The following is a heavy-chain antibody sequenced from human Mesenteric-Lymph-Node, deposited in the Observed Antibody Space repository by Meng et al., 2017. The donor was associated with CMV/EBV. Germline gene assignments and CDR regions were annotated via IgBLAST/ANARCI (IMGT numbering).Heavy chain of an antibody. CDR2: ISAYNGNT. CDR3: ARGGGGHSNFWSDPRWLDY. CDR1: GYTFTNYG. J-gene: IGHJ4*02. Sequence: ASVKVSCKASGYTFTNYGITWVRQAPGQGLEWMGWISAYNGNTNYPQKFQGRVTMTTDTSTSTGYMELRSLRSDDTAVYYCARGGGGHSNFWSDPRWLDYWGQGTLVTVSS. D-gene: IGHD3-3*01. V-gene: IGHV1-18*01.